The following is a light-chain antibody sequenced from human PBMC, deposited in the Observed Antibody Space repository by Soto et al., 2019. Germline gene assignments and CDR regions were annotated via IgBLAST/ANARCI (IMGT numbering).Light chain of an antibody. J-gene: IGLJ2*01. CDR2: SNN. Sequence: QSVLTQPPSASGTPGQRVTISCSGSSSNIGSNTVNCYQQLPGTAPKLLIYSNNKRPSGVPDRFSGSKSGTSASLAISGLQPEDEADYYCAAWDDSLNGVVFGGGTKLTVL. CDR3: AAWDDSLNGVV. CDR1: SSNIGSNT. V-gene: IGLV1-44*01.